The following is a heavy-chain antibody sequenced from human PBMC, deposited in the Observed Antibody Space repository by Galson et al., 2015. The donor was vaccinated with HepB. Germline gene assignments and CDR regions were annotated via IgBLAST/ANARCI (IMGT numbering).Heavy chain of an antibody. V-gene: IGHV4-61*05. Sequence: ETLSLTCTVSGGSISSSDYYWGWIRQPPGKGLEWIGSVHYSGNANYNPSLKSRVTISVDTSKKQFSLRLTSVTAADTAVYYCARQTTLWFGELSVPAYFDLWGRGTLVTVSA. D-gene: IGHD3-10*01. CDR1: GGSISSSDYY. CDR2: VHYSGNA. J-gene: IGHJ2*01. CDR3: ARQTTLWFGELSVPAYFDL.